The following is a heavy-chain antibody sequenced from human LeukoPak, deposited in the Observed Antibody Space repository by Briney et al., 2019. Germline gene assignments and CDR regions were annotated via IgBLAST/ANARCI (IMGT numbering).Heavy chain of an antibody. CDR1: GFTFSDYY. CDR3: ARDMERYCSSTSCYRAFDI. Sequence: GGSLRLSCAASGFTFSDYYMSWIRQAPGKGLEWVSSISSSSSYIYYADSVKGRFTISRDNAKNSLYLQMNSLRAEDTAVYYCARDMERYCSSTSCYRAFDIWGQGTMVTVSS. CDR2: ISSSSSYI. D-gene: IGHD2-2*01. J-gene: IGHJ3*02. V-gene: IGHV3-11*06.